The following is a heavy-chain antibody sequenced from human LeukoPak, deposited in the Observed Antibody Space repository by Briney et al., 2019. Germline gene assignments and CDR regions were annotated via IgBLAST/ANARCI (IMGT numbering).Heavy chain of an antibody. V-gene: IGHV4-4*07. J-gene: IGHJ5*02. CDR1: GGSISSYY. CDR3: ARVKTIEYSSSSRWFDP. CDR2: IYTSGST. Sequence: SETLSLTCTVCGGSISSYYWSLIRQPAGKGLEWIGRIYTSGSTNYNPSLKSRVTMSVDTSKNQFSLKLSSVTAADTAVYYCARVKTIEYSSSSRWFDPWGQGALVTVSS. D-gene: IGHD6-6*01.